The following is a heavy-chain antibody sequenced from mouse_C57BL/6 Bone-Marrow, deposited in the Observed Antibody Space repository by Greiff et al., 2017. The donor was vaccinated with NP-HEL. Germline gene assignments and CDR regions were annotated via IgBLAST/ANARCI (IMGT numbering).Heavy chain of an antibody. CDR2: IFPGSGST. Sequence: LLESGPELVKPGASVKISCKASGYTFTDYYINWVKQRPGQGLEWIGWIFPGSGSTYYNEKFKGKATLTVDKSSSTAYMLLSSLTSEDSAVYFCARYRWLLLYYAMDYWGQGTSVTVSS. CDR3: ARYRWLLLYYAMDY. J-gene: IGHJ4*01. CDR1: GYTFTDYY. V-gene: IGHV1-75*01. D-gene: IGHD2-3*01.